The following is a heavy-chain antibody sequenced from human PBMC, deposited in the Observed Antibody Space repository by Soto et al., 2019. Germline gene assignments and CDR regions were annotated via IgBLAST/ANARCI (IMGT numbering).Heavy chain of an antibody. J-gene: IGHJ4*02. CDR3: AREACTGGSCFYKIES. D-gene: IGHD2-15*01. CDR1: GFTFSSYW. V-gene: IGHV3-74*01. CDR2: INSDGSTT. Sequence: GGSLRLSCAASGFTFSSYWMHWVRQAPGKGLVWVSRINSDGSTTNYADSVKGRCTISRDNAKNTLYLQMNSLRAEDTAIYYCAREACTGGSCFYKIESWGQGTLVTVSS.